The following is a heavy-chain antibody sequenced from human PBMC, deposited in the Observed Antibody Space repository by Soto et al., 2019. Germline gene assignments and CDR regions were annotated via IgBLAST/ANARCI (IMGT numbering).Heavy chain of an antibody. Sequence: QVQLVQSGAEVKKPGSSVKVSCKASGGTFSSYAISWVRQAPGQGLEWMGGIIPIFGTANYAQKFQGRVTISADESTSKAYMELRSLRSEDTAVYYCARWCVAVDDYWYFDLWGRGTLVTVSS. CDR2: IIPIFGTA. CDR1: GGTFSSYA. V-gene: IGHV1-69*01. CDR3: ARWCVAVDDYWYFDL. D-gene: IGHD6-19*01. J-gene: IGHJ2*01.